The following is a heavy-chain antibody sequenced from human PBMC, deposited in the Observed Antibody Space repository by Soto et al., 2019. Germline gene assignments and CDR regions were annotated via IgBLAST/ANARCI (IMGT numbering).Heavy chain of an antibody. Sequence: SVKVSCKASGGTFSSYAISWVRQAPGQGLEWMGGIIPIFGTANCAQKFQGRVTITADESTSTAYMELSSLRSEDTAVYYCARAFVVTAIQDYFDYWGQGTLVTVSS. D-gene: IGHD2-21*02. V-gene: IGHV1-69*13. J-gene: IGHJ4*02. CDR2: IIPIFGTA. CDR1: GGTFSSYA. CDR3: ARAFVVTAIQDYFDY.